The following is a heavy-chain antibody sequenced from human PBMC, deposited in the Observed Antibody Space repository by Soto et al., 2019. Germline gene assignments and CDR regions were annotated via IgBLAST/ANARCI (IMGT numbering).Heavy chain of an antibody. D-gene: IGHD2-21*02. CDR3: ARLGGDHTPNLENWFDP. CDR2: IYPGDSDT. V-gene: IGHV5-51*01. J-gene: IGHJ5*02. CDR1: GYSFTSYW. Sequence: GESLKISCKGSGYSFTSYWIGWVRQMPGKGLEWMGIIYPGDSDTRYSPSFQGQVTISADKSISTAYLQWSSLKASDTAMYYCARLGGDHTPNLENWFDPWGQGPLVTVSS.